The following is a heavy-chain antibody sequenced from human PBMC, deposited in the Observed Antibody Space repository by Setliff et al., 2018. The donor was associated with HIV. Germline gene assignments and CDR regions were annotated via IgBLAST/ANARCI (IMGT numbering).Heavy chain of an antibody. D-gene: IGHD3-3*01. V-gene: IGHV4-59*11. CDR3: ALARDFWSGDYWGGSDGSWLDP. CDR2: ISYSGST. CDR1: GGSISSHC. J-gene: IGHJ5*02. Sequence: PSETLSLTCTVSGGSISSHCWSWIRQPPGKGLEWIGHISYSGSTDYNPSLKSRVTISVDTSKNQFSLKLSSVTAADTAVYYCALARDFWSGDYWGGSDGSWLDPWGQGTLVTVSS.